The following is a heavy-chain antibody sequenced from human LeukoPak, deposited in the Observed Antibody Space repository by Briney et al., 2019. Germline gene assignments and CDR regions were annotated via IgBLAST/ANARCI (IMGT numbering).Heavy chain of an antibody. D-gene: IGHD1-26*01. V-gene: IGHV1-18*01. Sequence: ASVKVSCKASGYTFTSYGISWVRQAPGQGLEWMGWISAYNGNTNYAQKLQGRVTMTTDTSTSTAYMELRSLRSDDTAVYYCASSTIVGAPAFGAFDIWGQGTMVTVSS. CDR2: ISAYNGNT. CDR3: ASSTIVGAPAFGAFDI. J-gene: IGHJ3*02. CDR1: GYTFTSYG.